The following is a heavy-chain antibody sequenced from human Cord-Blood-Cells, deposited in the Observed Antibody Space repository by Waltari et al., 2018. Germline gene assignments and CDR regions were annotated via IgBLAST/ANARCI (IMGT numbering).Heavy chain of an antibody. CDR2: FDPEDGET. J-gene: IGHJ3*02. V-gene: IGHV1-24*01. CDR3: ATAVEYCSSTSCYAFDI. Sequence: QVQLVQSGAEVKKPGASVKVSCTVSGYTLTELSMHWVRQAPGQGLEWMGGFDPEDGETIYAQKFQGRVTMTEDTSTDTAYMELSSLRSEDTAVYYCATAVEYCSSTSCYAFDIWGQGTMVTVSS. CDR1: GYTLTELS. D-gene: IGHD2-2*01.